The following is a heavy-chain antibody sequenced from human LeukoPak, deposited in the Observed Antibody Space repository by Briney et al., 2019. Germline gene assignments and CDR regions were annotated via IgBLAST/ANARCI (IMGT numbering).Heavy chain of an antibody. D-gene: IGHD3-3*01. J-gene: IGHJ4*02. CDR2: ISSSGSTI. CDR1: GFTFSSYE. Sequence: GGSLRLSCAASGFTFSSYEMNWVRQAPGKGLEWVSYISSSGSTIYYADSVKGRFTISRDNAKNSLYLQMNSLRAEDTVVYYCARDRLFWSGILDYWGQGTLVTVSS. V-gene: IGHV3-48*03. CDR3: ARDRLFWSGILDY.